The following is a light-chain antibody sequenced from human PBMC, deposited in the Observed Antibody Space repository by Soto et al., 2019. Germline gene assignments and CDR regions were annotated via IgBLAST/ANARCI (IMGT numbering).Light chain of an antibody. V-gene: IGKV1-39*01. J-gene: IGKJ4*01. CDR1: QNIRSY. CDR3: QQSYSTLPLT. CDR2: AAS. Sequence: DIQMTQSPSSLSASVGDRVTITCRASQNIRSYLNWYQQKPGKAPNLLIYAASSLQSGVQSRFSGSGSGTDFTRSISSLQPEDFATYYCQQSYSTLPLTFGGGTEVEIK.